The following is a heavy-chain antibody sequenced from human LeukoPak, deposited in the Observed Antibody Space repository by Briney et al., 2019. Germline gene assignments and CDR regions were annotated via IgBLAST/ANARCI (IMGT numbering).Heavy chain of an antibody. V-gene: IGHV3-20*04. CDR3: ARDSPFGGSYTGWFDP. D-gene: IGHD1-26*01. CDR2: IKWNGGVT. Sequence: GGSLRLSCVASGFIFDDYGMTWVRQAPGKGLEWVSSIKWNGGVTAFRDSVKGRFTISRDNAKNSLYLQMNSLRAEDTAVYYCARDSPFGGSYTGWFDPWGQGTLVTVSS. J-gene: IGHJ5*02. CDR1: GFIFDDYG.